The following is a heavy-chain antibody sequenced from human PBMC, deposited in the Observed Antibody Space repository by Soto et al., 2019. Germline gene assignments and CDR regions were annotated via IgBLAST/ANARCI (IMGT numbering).Heavy chain of an antibody. V-gene: IGHV4-34*01. CDR1: GGSFSGYY. CDR2: INHSGST. Sequence: PSETLSLTCAVYGGSFSGYYWSWIRQPPGKGLEWIGEINHSGSTNYNPSLKSRVTISVDTSKNQFSLKLSSVTAADTAVYYCARGPPRIAAAGKDWXDPWGQGTLVTVSS. D-gene: IGHD6-13*01. CDR3: ARGPPRIAAAGKDWXDP. J-gene: IGHJ5*02.